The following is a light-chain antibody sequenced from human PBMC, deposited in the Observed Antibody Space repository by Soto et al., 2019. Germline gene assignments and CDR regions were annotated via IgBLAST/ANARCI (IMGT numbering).Light chain of an antibody. Sequence: EIVVTQCPGTLSLSPGERATLSCRASQSVSSSYLAWYQQKPGQAPRLLIYDASSRATGIPDRFSGSGSGTDFTLTINRLEPEDFAVYYCQLYGNSPPFGQGTRVEIK. V-gene: IGKV3-20*01. CDR2: DAS. CDR3: QLYGNSPP. J-gene: IGKJ5*01. CDR1: QSVSSSY.